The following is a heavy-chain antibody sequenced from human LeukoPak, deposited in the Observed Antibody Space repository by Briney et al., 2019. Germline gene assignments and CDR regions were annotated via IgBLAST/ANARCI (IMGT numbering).Heavy chain of an antibody. J-gene: IGHJ4*02. CDR3: ARAQWWLPMGFDY. Sequence: SETLSLTCAVYGGSFSGYYWSWIRQPPGKGLEWIGEINHSGSTNYNPSLKSRVAISVDTSKNQFSLKLSSVTAADTAVYYCARAQWWLPMGFDYWGQGTLVTVSS. CDR1: GGSFSGYY. D-gene: IGHD5-12*01. V-gene: IGHV4-34*01. CDR2: INHSGST.